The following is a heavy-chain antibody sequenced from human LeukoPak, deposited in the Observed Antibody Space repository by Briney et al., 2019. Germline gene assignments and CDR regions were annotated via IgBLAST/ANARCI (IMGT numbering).Heavy chain of an antibody. Sequence: PGGSLRLSCAASGFTLSNYAMSWVRQAPGKGLEWVSTLSGTGGSTYYADSVKGRFTISRDNSKNTLYLQMNSLRAEDTAVYYCAKDLSSGWYLGGDYYYYGMDVWGQGTTVTVSS. CDR1: GFTLSNYA. V-gene: IGHV3-23*01. CDR2: LSGTGGST. D-gene: IGHD6-19*01. CDR3: AKDLSSGWYLGGDYYYYGMDV. J-gene: IGHJ6*02.